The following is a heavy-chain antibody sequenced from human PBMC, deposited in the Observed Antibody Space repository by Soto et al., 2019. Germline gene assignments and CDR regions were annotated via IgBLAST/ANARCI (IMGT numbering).Heavy chain of an antibody. V-gene: IGHV3-23*01. CDR2: ISGSSGST. CDR3: AKGGSSSSLFYFDN. Sequence: EVQLLESGGGLVQPGGSLRLSCAASGFAFSSYAMSWVRQAPGKGLEWVSDISGSSGSTYYADSVKGRFTISRDISKNTLNVQMNSLRAEDTAVYYCAKGGSSSSLFYFDNWGQGTLVTVSS. CDR1: GFAFSSYA. D-gene: IGHD6-6*01. J-gene: IGHJ4*02.